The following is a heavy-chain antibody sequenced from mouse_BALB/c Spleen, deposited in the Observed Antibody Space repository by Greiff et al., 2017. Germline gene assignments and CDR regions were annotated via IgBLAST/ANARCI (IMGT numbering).Heavy chain of an antibody. Sequence: DVQLQESGGGLVQPKGSLKLSCAASGFTFNTYAMNWVRQAPGKGLEWVARIRSKSNNYATYYADSVKDRFTISRDDSQSMLYLQMNNLKTEDTAMYYCVRHRTGTSFGFAYWGQGTLVTVSA. J-gene: IGHJ3*01. V-gene: IGHV10-1*02. D-gene: IGHD4-1*01. CDR2: IRSKSNNYAT. CDR3: VRHRTGTSFGFAY. CDR1: GFTFNTYA.